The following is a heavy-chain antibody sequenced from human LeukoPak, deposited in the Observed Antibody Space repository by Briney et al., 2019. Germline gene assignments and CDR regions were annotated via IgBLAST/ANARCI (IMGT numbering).Heavy chain of an antibody. D-gene: IGHD6-13*01. CDR3: ARDSQDYSSSWYGGNWFDP. V-gene: IGHV3-21*01. CDR1: GFTFSSYS. J-gene: IGHJ5*02. CDR2: ISSSSSYI. Sequence: GGSLRLSCAASGFTFSSYSMNWVRQAPGKGLEWVSSISSSSSYIYYADSVKGRFTISRDKAKNSLYLQMNSLRAEDTAVYYCARDSQDYSSSWYGGNWFDPWGQGTLATVSS.